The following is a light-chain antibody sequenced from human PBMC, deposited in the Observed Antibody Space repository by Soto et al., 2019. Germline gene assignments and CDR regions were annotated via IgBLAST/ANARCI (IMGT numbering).Light chain of an antibody. Sequence: DIVMTQSPDSLAVSLGERATINCKSSQSVLYSSNNKNYLAWYQQKPGQPPKLLIDWASTRESGVPDRFSGSWSGTDFTLTISRLQAEDVAVYYCQQYYSTPWTFGQGTKVEIK. CDR1: QSVLYSSNNKNY. J-gene: IGKJ1*01. V-gene: IGKV4-1*01. CDR3: QQYYSTPWT. CDR2: WAS.